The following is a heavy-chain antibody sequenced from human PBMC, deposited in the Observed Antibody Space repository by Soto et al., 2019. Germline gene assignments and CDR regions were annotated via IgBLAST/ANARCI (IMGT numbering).Heavy chain of an antibody. CDR3: ARTARIVGGSSTPRTLDY. Sequence: EVQLLESGGGLVQPGGSLRLSCAASGFTFTNYAMSWVRQAPGKGLECVSGITNSGDNTYYAASVKGRVTIYRDNAKNTMYLQMNSMRDEDTAVYYCARTARIVGGSSTPRTLDYWGQGVLVTVSS. V-gene: IGHV3-23*01. J-gene: IGHJ4*02. D-gene: IGHD1-26*01. CDR2: ITNSGDNT. CDR1: GFTFTNYA.